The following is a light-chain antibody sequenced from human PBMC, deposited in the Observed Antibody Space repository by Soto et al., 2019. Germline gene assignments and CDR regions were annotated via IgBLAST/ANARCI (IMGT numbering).Light chain of an antibody. CDR1: NIGRKS. CDR3: QVWDSSSDHDV. J-gene: IGLJ1*01. V-gene: IGLV3-21*04. CDR2: YDS. Sequence: SYELTQPPSVSVAPGKTARITCGGNNIGRKSVHWYQQKPGQAPVLVIYYDSDRPPGIPERFSGSNSGNTATLTISRVEAGDEADYYCQVWDSSSDHDVFGTGTKLTVL.